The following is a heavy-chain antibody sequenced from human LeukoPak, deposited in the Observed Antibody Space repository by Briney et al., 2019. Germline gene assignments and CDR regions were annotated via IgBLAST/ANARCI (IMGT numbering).Heavy chain of an antibody. J-gene: IGHJ4*02. CDR1: GGSISSSSYY. D-gene: IGHD3-9*01. CDR3: ARTYYDILTGYPMGLYYFDY. V-gene: IGHV4-39*07. CDR2: IYYSGST. Sequence: SETLSLTSTVSGGSISSSSYYWGWIRQPPGKGLEWIGSIYYSGSTYYNPSLKSRVTISVDTSKNQFSLKLSSVTAADTAVYYCARTYYDILTGYPMGLYYFDYWGQGTLVTVSS.